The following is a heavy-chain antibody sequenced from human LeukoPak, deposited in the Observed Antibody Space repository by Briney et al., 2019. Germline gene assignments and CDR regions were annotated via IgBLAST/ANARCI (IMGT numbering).Heavy chain of an antibody. CDR3: ARDFYGDYPSRYFDY. D-gene: IGHD4-17*01. J-gene: IGHJ4*02. CDR1: GFTFSSNS. Sequence: KPGGSLRLSCAASGFTFSSNSMNWGRQAPGKGLEWVSSISSSSSYIYYADSVKGRFTISRDNAKNSLYLQMNSLRAEDTAVYYCARDFYGDYPSRYFDYWGQGTLVTVSS. V-gene: IGHV3-21*01. CDR2: ISSSSSYI.